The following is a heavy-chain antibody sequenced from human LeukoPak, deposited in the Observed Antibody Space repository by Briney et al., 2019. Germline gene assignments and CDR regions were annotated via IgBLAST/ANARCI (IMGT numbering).Heavy chain of an antibody. CDR2: INHSGST. J-gene: IGHJ4*02. CDR3: ARHGGSYSFDY. V-gene: IGHV4-34*01. D-gene: IGHD1-26*01. CDR1: GGSFSGYY. Sequence: SETLSLTCAVYGGSFSGYYWSWIRQPPGKGLEWIGEINHSGSTNYNPSLKSRVTISVDTSKNQFSLKLSSVTAADTAVYYCARHGGSYSFDYWGQGTLVTVSS.